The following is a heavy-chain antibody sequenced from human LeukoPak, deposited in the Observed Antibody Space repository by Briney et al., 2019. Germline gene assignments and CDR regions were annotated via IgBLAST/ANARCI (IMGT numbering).Heavy chain of an antibody. J-gene: IGHJ4*02. D-gene: IGHD3-22*01. V-gene: IGHV4-61*01. CDR3: ARSLVNYYDSSGYYFDY. Sequence: PSETLSLTCTVSGGSVSSGSYYWSWIRQPPGKELEWIGYIYYSGSTNYNPSLKSRVTISVDTSKNQFSLKLSSVTAADTAVYYCARSLVNYYDSSGYYFDYWGQGTLVTVSS. CDR2: IYYSGST. CDR1: GGSVSSGSYY.